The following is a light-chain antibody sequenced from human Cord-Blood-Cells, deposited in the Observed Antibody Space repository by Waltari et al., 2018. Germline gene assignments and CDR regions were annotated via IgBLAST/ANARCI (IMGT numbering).Light chain of an antibody. V-gene: IGKV1-33*01. Sequence: DIQMPQSPSSLSASVGDRVPITCHASQDISNYLNWYQQKPGKAPKLLIYDASNLETGVPSRFSGSGSGTDFTFTISSLQPEDIATYYCQQYDNRPLTFGGGTKVEIK. J-gene: IGKJ4*01. CDR2: DAS. CDR3: QQYDNRPLT. CDR1: QDISNY.